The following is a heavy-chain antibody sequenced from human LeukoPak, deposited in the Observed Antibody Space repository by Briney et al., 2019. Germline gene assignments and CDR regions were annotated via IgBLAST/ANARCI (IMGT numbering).Heavy chain of an antibody. V-gene: IGHV4-39*07. CDR3: ARVIGRTVAGPNFDY. Sequence: SETLSLTCTVSGDSISNYYWGWIRQPPGKGLEWIGSIYYSGSTYYNPSLKSRVTISVDTSKNQFSLKLSSVTAADTAVYYCARVIGRTVAGPNFDYWGQGTLVTVSS. J-gene: IGHJ4*02. CDR2: IYYSGST. D-gene: IGHD6-19*01. CDR1: GDSISNYY.